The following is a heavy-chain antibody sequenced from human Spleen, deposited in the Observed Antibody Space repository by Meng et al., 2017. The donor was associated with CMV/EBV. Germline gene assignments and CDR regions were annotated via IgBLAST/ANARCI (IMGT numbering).Heavy chain of an antibody. V-gene: IGHV4-34*01. CDR3: ARGRITIFGVVTKEWFDP. CDR1: GGSFSGYY. CDR2: INHSGST. D-gene: IGHD3-3*01. Sequence: GSLRLSCAVYGGSFSGYYWSWIRQPPGKGLEWIGEINHSGSTNYNPSLKSRVTISVDTSKNQFSLKLSSVTAADTAVYYCARGRITIFGVVTKEWFDPWGQGTLVTVSS. J-gene: IGHJ5*02.